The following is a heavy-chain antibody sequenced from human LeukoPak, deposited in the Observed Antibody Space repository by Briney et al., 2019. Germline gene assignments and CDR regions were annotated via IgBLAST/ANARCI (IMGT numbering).Heavy chain of an antibody. CDR1: GGSISSYY. V-gene: IGHV4-59*01. D-gene: IGHD3-22*01. CDR2: IYYSGST. J-gene: IGHJ4*02. CDR3: ARTFDSSGYYPSEYYFDY. Sequence: PSETLSLTCTVSGGSISSYYWSWIRQPPGKGLEWIGYIYYSGSTNYNPSLKSRVTISVDTSKNQFSLKLSSVTAADTAVYYCARTFDSSGYYPSEYYFDYWGQGTQVTVSS.